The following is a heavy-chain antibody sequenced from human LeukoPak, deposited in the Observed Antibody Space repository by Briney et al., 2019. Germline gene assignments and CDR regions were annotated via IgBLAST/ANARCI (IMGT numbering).Heavy chain of an antibody. J-gene: IGHJ3*02. Sequence: GGSLRLSCAASGFTFSDYYMSWIRQAPGKGLEWVSYISSSGNTVKYADSVKGRFTISRDNAKNSLYLQMNSLRAEDTAVYYCAAVRGSVHDAFDIWGQGTMVTVPS. D-gene: IGHD3-10*01. V-gene: IGHV3-11*04. CDR1: GFTFSDYY. CDR2: ISSSGNTV. CDR3: AAVRGSVHDAFDI.